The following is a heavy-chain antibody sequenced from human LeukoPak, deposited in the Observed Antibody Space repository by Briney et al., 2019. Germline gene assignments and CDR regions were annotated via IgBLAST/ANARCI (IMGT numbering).Heavy chain of an antibody. J-gene: IGHJ3*02. Sequence: GGSLRLSCAASGFTFGSYWMHWVRQAPGKGLVWVSRTDSDVSTTSYADSVKGRFTISRDNAKNTLYLQMNSLRAEDTAVYYCAREGLRFDAFDIWGQGTMVTVSS. V-gene: IGHV3-74*01. D-gene: IGHD3-10*01. CDR2: TDSDVSTT. CDR3: AREGLRFDAFDI. CDR1: GFTFGSYW.